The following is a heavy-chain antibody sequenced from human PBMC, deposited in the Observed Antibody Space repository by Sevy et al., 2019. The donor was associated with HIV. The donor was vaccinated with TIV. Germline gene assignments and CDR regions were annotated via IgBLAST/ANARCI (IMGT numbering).Heavy chain of an antibody. D-gene: IGHD3-22*01. V-gene: IGHV3-48*03. CDR2: ISRSGTTI. Sequence: GGSLRLSCVASGFTLPDYEMNWVRQAPGKGLEWVASISRSGTTIYYADSLKGRFTISRDSAKRSLYLQMNSLRPEDTALYHCARNTYYLDSTGFGAFDIWGQGIMVTVSS. J-gene: IGHJ3*02. CDR1: GFTLPDYE. CDR3: ARNTYYLDSTGFGAFDI.